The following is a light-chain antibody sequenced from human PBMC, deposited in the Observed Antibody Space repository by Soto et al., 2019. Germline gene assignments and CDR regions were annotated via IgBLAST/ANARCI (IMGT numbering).Light chain of an antibody. Sequence: EIVLTQSPATLSLSPGERVTLSCRASQSVSRYLAWYQQKPGQAPRLLIHDASNRATGIPVRFSGSGSGTDFTLTISSLEPEDFAVYYCQQRTNWPPPFGQGTRLEI. CDR3: QQRTNWPPP. J-gene: IGKJ5*01. CDR1: QSVSRY. V-gene: IGKV3-11*01. CDR2: DAS.